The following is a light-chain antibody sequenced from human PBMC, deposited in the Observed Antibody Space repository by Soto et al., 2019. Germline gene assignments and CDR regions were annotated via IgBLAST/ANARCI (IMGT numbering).Light chain of an antibody. V-gene: IGKV3-20*01. CDR3: QQYLITPWT. CDR1: QSVSGDY. J-gene: IGKJ1*01. Sequence: EIVLTQSPGTLSLSPGEGATLSCRVSQSVSGDYLAWYQSKPGQAPRLLIHGASNRATGIPDRLSGSGSGTDFTLTIGRLEPEDFAVYYCQQYLITPWTFGQGTKVDI. CDR2: GAS.